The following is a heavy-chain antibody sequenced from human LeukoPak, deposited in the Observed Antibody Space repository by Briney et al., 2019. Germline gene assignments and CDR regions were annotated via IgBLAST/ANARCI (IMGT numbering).Heavy chain of an antibody. CDR1: GGSFSGYY. Sequence: SETLSLTCAVYGGSFSGYYWSWIRQPPGKGLEWIGEINHSGSTNYNPSLKSRVTISVDTSKNQFSLKLCSVTAADTAVYYCARGPYSSWAFDPWGQGTLVTVSS. CDR2: INHSGST. J-gene: IGHJ5*02. V-gene: IGHV4-34*01. CDR3: ARGPYSSWAFDP. D-gene: IGHD6-6*01.